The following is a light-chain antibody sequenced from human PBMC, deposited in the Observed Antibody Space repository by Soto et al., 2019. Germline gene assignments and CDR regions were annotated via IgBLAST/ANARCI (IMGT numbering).Light chain of an antibody. Sequence: QSALTQPASVSGSPGQSIAISCIGTSSDVAAYNYVSWYQRHPGTAPKLILYEVNNRPSGVSDRFSGSKSGNTASLTISGLQPEDEADYYCSSHTTTNTLVFGGGTKLTVL. CDR3: SSHTTTNTLV. J-gene: IGLJ3*02. CDR2: EVN. V-gene: IGLV2-14*01. CDR1: SSDVAAYNY.